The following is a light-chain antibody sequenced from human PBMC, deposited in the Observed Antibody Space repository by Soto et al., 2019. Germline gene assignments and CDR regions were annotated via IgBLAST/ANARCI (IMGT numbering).Light chain of an antibody. CDR3: HHYGSALFT. V-gene: IGKV3-20*01. CDR2: GAS. CDR1: QSFSSSY. J-gene: IGKJ3*01. Sequence: EIVLTKSPGTLSLSPGERATLYCRASQSFSSSYLAWYQQTPGQAPRLLIYGASSRATAIPDRFSGSGSGTDFTLTISSLEPEDFTVYYCHHYGSALFTCGPGTKVDVK.